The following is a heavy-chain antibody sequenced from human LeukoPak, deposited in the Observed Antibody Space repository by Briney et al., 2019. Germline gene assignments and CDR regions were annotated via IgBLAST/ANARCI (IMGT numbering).Heavy chain of an antibody. J-gene: IGHJ4*02. CDR2: ISSSSSYI. D-gene: IGHD3-10*01. V-gene: IGHV3-21*01. Sequence: PGGSLRLSCAASGFTFSSYSMNWGRQAPGKGLELVSSISSSSSYIYYADSVKGRFTISRDNAKNSLYLQMNSLRAEDTAVYHCARDRINYYGSGSYLRDDYWGQGTLVTVSS. CDR3: ARDRINYYGSGSYLRDDY. CDR1: GFTFSSYS.